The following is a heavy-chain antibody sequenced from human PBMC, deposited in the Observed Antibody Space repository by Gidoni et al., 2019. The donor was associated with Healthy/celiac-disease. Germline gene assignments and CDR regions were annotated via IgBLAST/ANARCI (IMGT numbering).Heavy chain of an antibody. Sequence: EVQLLESGGGLVQPGGSLRLPCPASGFPFSSYAMSWVRQAPGKGLEWVSAISGSGGSTYYADSVKGRFTISRDNSKNTLYLQMNSLRAEDTAVYYCAKDRYVFVSYFDLWGRGTLVTVSS. D-gene: IGHD3-16*01. J-gene: IGHJ2*01. V-gene: IGHV3-23*01. CDR3: AKDRYVFVSYFDL. CDR2: ISGSGGST. CDR1: GFPFSSYA.